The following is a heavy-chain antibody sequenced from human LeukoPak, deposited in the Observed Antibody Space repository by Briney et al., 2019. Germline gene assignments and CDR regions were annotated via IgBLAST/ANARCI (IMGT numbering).Heavy chain of an antibody. J-gene: IGHJ6*03. CDR1: GGSISSSNW. D-gene: IGHD3-22*01. V-gene: IGHV4-4*02. CDR2: IYHSGST. Sequence: PSGTLSLTCAVSGGSISSSNWWSWVRQPPGKGLEWIGEIYHSGSTNYNPSLKSRVTISVDKSKNQFSLKLSSVTAADTAVYYCARDLGYQTQNYYYYYMDVWGKGTTVTVSS. CDR3: ARDLGYQTQNYYYYYMDV.